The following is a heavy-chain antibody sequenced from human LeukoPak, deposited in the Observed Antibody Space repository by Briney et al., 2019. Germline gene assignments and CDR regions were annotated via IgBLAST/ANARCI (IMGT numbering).Heavy chain of an antibody. CDR2: ISSRGTTI. D-gene: IGHD2-15*01. V-gene: IGHV3-48*03. CDR3: ARVRSGLHMDV. J-gene: IGHJ6*02. Sequence: GGSLRLSCAVSGFTFSSYEMNWVRQAPGKGLEWVSYISSRGTTIYYVDSVKGRFTISRDNAKNSPYLQVNSLRAEDTALYYCARVRSGLHMDVWGQGTTVTVSS. CDR1: GFTFSSYE.